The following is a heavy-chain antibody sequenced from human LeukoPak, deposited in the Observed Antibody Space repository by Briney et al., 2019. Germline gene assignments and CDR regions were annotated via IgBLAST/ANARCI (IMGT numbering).Heavy chain of an antibody. CDR2: IKQDGSEK. CDR3: ARYYDFWSSYSSYYYMDV. Sequence: SGGSLRLSCAASGFTFSSYWMSWVRQAPGKGLEWVANIKQDGSEKYYVDSVKGRFTISRDNAKNSLYLQMNSLRAEDTAVYYCARYYDFWSSYSSYYYMDVWGKGTTVTVSS. D-gene: IGHD3-3*01. J-gene: IGHJ6*03. CDR1: GFTFSSYW. V-gene: IGHV3-7*01.